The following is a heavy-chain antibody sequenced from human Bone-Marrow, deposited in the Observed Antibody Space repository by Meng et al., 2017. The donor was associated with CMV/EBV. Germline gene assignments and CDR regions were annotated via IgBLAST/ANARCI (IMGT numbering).Heavy chain of an antibody. CDR3: AKIDISGDYCLDY. D-gene: IGHD3-22*01. V-gene: IGHV3-21*04. Sequence: GESLKISCAASGFTFSSYSMNWVRQAPGKGLEWVSSISSSSSYIYYADSVKGRFTISRDNAKNSLNLQMNSLRAEDTAVYYCAKIDISGDYCLDYWGQGTLVTVSS. CDR1: GFTFSSYS. CDR2: ISSSSSYI. J-gene: IGHJ4*02.